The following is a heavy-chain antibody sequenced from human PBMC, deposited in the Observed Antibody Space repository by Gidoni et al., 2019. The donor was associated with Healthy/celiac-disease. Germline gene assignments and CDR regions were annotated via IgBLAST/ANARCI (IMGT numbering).Heavy chain of an antibody. Sequence: QLQLQESGPGLVKPSETLSLTCTVSGGSLSSSSYYWGWIRQPPGKGLEWIGSIYYSGSTYYNPSLKSRVTISVDTSKNQFSLKLSSVTAADTAVYYCATSTGIAAAGTHPGDYWGQGTLVTVSS. V-gene: IGHV4-39*01. D-gene: IGHD6-13*01. J-gene: IGHJ4*02. CDR2: IYYSGST. CDR3: ATSTGIAAAGTHPGDY. CDR1: GGSLSSSSYY.